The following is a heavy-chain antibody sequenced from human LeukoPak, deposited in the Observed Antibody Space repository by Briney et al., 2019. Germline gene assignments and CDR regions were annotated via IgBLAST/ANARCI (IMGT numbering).Heavy chain of an antibody. Sequence: SETLSLTCAVSGYSISSGYYWGWIRQPPGKGLEWIGSIYHSGSTYYNPSLKSRVTISVDTSKNQFSLKLSSVTAADTAVYYCAREGGGYCSGASCPYGMDVWGKGTTVTVSS. D-gene: IGHD2-15*01. CDR2: IYHSGST. V-gene: IGHV4-38-2*01. J-gene: IGHJ6*04. CDR3: AREGGGYCSGASCPYGMDV. CDR1: GYSISSGYY.